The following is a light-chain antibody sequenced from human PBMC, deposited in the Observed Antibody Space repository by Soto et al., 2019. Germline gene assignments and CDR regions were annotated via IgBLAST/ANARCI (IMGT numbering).Light chain of an antibody. CDR3: QQYGGSPVT. CDR1: QSVAGTY. J-gene: IGKJ5*01. CDR2: RAS. Sequence: EIVLTQSPGTLSLSPGERATLSCRASQSVAGTYLAWYQQKPGQAPRLLIYRASSRATGIPDRFSGSGSGTDFTLTISRLEPEDFAGFYCQQYGGSPVTFGQGTRLEIK. V-gene: IGKV3-20*01.